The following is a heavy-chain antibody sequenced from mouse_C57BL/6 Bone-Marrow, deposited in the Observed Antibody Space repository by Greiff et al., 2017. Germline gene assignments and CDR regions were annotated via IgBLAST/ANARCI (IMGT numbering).Heavy chain of an antibody. V-gene: IGHV3-8*01. J-gene: IGHJ3*01. CDR3: AGGNGLWFAY. CDR2: ISSSGST. D-gene: IGHD2-1*01. CDR1: GYSITSDY. Sequence: EVKLMESGPGLAKPSQTLSLTCSVTGYSITSDYWNWIRKFPGHKLEYMGYISSSGSTYYNPSLKSRISTTRETSKNQYYLQLNSVTTEDTATYYCAGGNGLWFAYWGQGTLVTVSA.